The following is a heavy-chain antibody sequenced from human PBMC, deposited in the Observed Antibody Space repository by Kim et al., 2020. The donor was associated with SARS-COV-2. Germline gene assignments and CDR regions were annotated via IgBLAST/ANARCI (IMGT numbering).Heavy chain of an antibody. Sequence: SETLSLTCTVSGGSISSYYWSWIRQPPGKGLEWIGYIYYSGSTNYNPSLKSRVTISVDTSKNQFSLKLSSVTAADTAVYYCARELPYGHFDYWGQGTLVTVSS. CDR2: IYYSGST. V-gene: IGHV4-59*01. CDR3: ARELPYGHFDY. D-gene: IGHD1-26*01. J-gene: IGHJ4*02. CDR1: GGSISSYY.